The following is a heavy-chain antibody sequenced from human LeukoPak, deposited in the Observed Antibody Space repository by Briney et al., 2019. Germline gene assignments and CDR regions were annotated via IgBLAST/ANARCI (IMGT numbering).Heavy chain of an antibody. Sequence: GGSLRLSCAASGFTFSSYWMSRVHQAPAKGLESVANIKQDGSEKYYVDSVKGRFTISRDNAKNSLYLQMNSLRAEDKAVYYCARDQAYYFDYWGQGTLVTVSS. CDR3: ARDQAYYFDY. CDR2: IKQDGSEK. V-gene: IGHV3-7*01. J-gene: IGHJ4*02. CDR1: GFTFSSYW.